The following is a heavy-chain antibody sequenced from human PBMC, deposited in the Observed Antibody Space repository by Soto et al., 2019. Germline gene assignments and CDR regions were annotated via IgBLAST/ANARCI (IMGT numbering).Heavy chain of an antibody. D-gene: IGHD6-6*01. CDR1: GGTFSSYA. Sequence: PVKVSCKASGGTFSSYAISWVRQAPGQGLEWMGGIIPIFGTANYAQKFQGRVTITADESTSTAYMELSSRKSEDTAVYYCARGGSSSSNPGYNWFDTWGQGPLVTVSS. CDR3: ARGGSSSSNPGYNWFDT. CDR2: IIPIFGTA. J-gene: IGHJ5*02. V-gene: IGHV1-69*13.